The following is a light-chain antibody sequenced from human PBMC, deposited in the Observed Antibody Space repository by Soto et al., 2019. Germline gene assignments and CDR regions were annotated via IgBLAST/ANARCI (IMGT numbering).Light chain of an antibody. Sequence: EIVMTQSPATLSVSPGERATLSCRASQSVSSNLAWYQQNPGQATRLLIHGASTRSPGIPASFSGSGSGTEFTLTISSLQSEDFAVYYCQQYNNWPLTFGGGTKVQI. V-gene: IGKV3-15*01. CDR3: QQYNNWPLT. CDR1: QSVSSN. J-gene: IGKJ4*01. CDR2: GAS.